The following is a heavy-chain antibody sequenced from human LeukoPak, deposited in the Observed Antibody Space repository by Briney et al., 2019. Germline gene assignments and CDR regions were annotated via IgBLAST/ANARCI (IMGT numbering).Heavy chain of an antibody. CDR2: ISGSGGST. V-gene: IGHV3-23*01. D-gene: IGHD3-10*01. CDR3: AKDYRGIAARSLFDY. J-gene: IGHJ4*02. CDR1: GFTFSSYA. Sequence: GGSLRLSCAASGFTFSSYAMSWVRQAPGKGLEWVSAISGSGGSTYYADSVQGRFTISRDNSKNTLYLQMNSLRAEDTAVYYCAKDYRGIAARSLFDYWGQGTLVTVSS.